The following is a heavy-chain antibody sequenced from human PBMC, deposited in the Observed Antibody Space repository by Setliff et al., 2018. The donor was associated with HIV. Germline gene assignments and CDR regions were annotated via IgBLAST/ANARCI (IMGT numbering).Heavy chain of an antibody. Sequence: AGGSLRLSCAASGFTFSDHYMDWVRQAPGKGLEWVGRTRNKANSYTTEYAASVKGRFTISRDDSKNSLYLQMNSLKTEDTAVYYCARDSQNYGRETYYYYYYMDVWGKGTTVTVSS. V-gene: IGHV3-72*01. CDR3: ARDSQNYGRETYYYYYYMDV. CDR1: GFTFSDHY. J-gene: IGHJ6*03. CDR2: TRNKANSYTT. D-gene: IGHD3-10*01.